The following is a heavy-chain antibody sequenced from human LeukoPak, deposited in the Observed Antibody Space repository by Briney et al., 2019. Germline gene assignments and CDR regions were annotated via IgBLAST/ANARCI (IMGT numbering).Heavy chain of an antibody. D-gene: IGHD5-12*01. CDR3: ARVSGGYSGYDSGGDY. CDR2: IYYSGST. V-gene: IGHV4-59*01. CDR1: GGSISGYY. Sequence: PSETLSLTCTVSGGSISGYYWSWIRQPPGKGLEWIGYIYYSGSTNYNPSLKSRVTISVDTSKNQFSLKLSSVTAADTAVYYCARVSGGYSGYDSGGDYWGQGTLVTVSS. J-gene: IGHJ4*02.